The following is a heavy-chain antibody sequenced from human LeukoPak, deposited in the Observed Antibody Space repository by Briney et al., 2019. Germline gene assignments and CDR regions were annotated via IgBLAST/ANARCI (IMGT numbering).Heavy chain of an antibody. D-gene: IGHD3-22*01. CDR3: AKGRAYYYDSSGYYFDY. CDR2: ISGGGGST. Sequence: GGSLRLSCAASGFTFSSNDMSWVRQAPGKGLGWVSAISGGGGSTYYAVSVKGRFTISRDNSKNTLYLQMDSLRAEDTAVYYCAKGRAYYYDSSGYYFDYWGQGTLVPVSS. CDR1: GFTFSSND. J-gene: IGHJ4*02. V-gene: IGHV3-23*01.